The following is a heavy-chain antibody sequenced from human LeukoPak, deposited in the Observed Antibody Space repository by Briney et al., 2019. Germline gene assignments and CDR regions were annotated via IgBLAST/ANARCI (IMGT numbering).Heavy chain of an antibody. D-gene: IGHD5-12*01. CDR1: GYSISSGYY. Sequence: PSETLSLTCTVSGYSISSGYYWGWIRQPPGKGLEWIGSIYHSGSTYYNPSLKSRVTISVDTSKNQFSLKLSSVTAADTAVYYCATEIVATTTPGGYWGQRTLVTVSS. CDR3: ATEIVATTTPGGY. V-gene: IGHV4-38-2*02. CDR2: IYHSGST. J-gene: IGHJ4*02.